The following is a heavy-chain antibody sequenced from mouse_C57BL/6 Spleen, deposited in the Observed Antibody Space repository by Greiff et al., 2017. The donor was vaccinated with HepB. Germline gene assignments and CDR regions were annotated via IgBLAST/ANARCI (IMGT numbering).Heavy chain of an antibody. V-gene: IGHV1-64*01. Sequence: QVQLQQPGAELVKPGASVKLSCKASGYNFTSYWMHWVKQRPGQGLEWIGMIHPNSGSTNYNEKFKSKATLTADKSSSAAYMQLSSLTSEDSAVYSGARQDYGSSYGAYFDVWGTGTTVTVSA. J-gene: IGHJ1*03. D-gene: IGHD1-1*01. CDR3: ARQDYGSSYGAYFDV. CDR1: GYNFTSYW. CDR2: IHPNSGST.